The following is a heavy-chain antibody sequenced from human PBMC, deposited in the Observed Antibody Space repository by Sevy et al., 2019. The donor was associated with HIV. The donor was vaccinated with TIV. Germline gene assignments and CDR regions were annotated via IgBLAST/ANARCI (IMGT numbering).Heavy chain of an antibody. J-gene: IGHJ6*02. D-gene: IGHD1-26*01. V-gene: IGHV4-59*01. CDR2: IYYSGST. CDR3: ARLGSNLYYYYGMDV. CDR1: GGSISSYY. Sequence: SETLSLTCTVSGGSISSYYWSWIRQPPGKGLEWIGYIYYSGSTNYNPSLKSRVTISVDTSKNQFSLKLSSVTAADTAVYYCARLGSNLYYYYGMDVWGQGTTVTVSS.